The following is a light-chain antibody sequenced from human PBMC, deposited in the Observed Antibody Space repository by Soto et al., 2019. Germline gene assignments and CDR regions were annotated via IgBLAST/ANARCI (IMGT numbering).Light chain of an antibody. V-gene: IGKV3-20*01. J-gene: IGKJ4*01. CDR3: QQYNNWPLT. CDR2: SAS. Sequence: IVLTQSPGTLSLSPGERATLSCRASQSVASRALAWYQQKPGQAPRLLMYSASKRATGIPDRFSGSGSGTDFTLTISRLEPEDFAVYYCQQYNNWPLTFGGGTKVEIK. CDR1: QSVASRA.